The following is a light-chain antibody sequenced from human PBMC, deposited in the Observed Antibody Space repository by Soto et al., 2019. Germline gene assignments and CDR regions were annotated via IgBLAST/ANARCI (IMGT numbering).Light chain of an antibody. J-gene: IGKJ2*01. CDR2: GAS. Sequence: EIVLTQSPGTLSLSPGERATLSCRASQSVSNTYLAWYQHKPGQAPRLLIYGASDRATVIPDRFSGSGSVTDFSLTIRSLEPDEFALYYCQQYGISPVPFGQGTKQEIK. CDR1: QSVSNTY. V-gene: IGKV3-20*01. CDR3: QQYGISPVP.